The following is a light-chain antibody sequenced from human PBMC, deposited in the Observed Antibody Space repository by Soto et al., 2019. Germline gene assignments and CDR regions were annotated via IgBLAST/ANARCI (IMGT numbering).Light chain of an antibody. CDR3: SSYTSSSPVV. Sequence: QSALTQPASVSGSPGQSITISCTGTSSDVGGYNYVSWYQQHPDKDPKLMIFEVSNRPSGVSNRFSGSKSGNTASLTISGLQAEDEADYYCSSYTSSSPVVFGGGTKLTVL. J-gene: IGLJ2*01. V-gene: IGLV2-14*01. CDR1: SSDVGGYNY. CDR2: EVS.